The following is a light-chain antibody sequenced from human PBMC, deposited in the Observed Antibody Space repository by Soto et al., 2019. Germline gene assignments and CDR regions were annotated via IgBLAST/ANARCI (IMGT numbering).Light chain of an antibody. CDR2: GNS. J-gene: IGLJ3*02. Sequence: QSVLTQPPSVSGAPGQRVTISCTGSSSNIGAGYDVHWYQPLPGTAPKLLIYGNSNRPSGVPDRVSGSKSGTSASLAITGLQAEDEADYYCQSYDSSLSALFGGGTKLTVL. CDR3: QSYDSSLSAL. V-gene: IGLV1-40*01. CDR1: SSNIGAGYD.